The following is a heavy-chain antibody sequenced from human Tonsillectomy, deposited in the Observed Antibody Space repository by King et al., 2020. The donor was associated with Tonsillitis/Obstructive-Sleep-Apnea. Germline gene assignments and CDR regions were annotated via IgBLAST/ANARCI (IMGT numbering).Heavy chain of an antibody. CDR3: ARALFVLPDYYYYGMDV. V-gene: IGHV3-11*06. CDR1: GFTFSDYY. CDR2: ISSSSSYT. Sequence: VQLVESGGGLVKPGGSLRLSCAASGFTFSDYYMSWIRQAPGKGLEWVSYISSSSSYTNYADSVKGRFTISRDNAQNSLYLQMNSLRAEYTAVYYCARALFVLPDYYYYGMDVWGQGPAVTVSS. J-gene: IGHJ6*01. D-gene: IGHD2-21*01.